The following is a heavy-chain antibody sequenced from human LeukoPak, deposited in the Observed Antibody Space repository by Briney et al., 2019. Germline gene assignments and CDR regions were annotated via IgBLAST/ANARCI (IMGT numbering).Heavy chain of an antibody. V-gene: IGHV3-7*03. J-gene: IGHJ6*03. CDR2: IKQDGSEK. CDR1: GFTFSSYW. D-gene: IGHD6-13*01. Sequence: GGSLRLSCAASGFTFSSYWMSWVRQAPGKGLEWVANIKQDGSEKYYVDSVKGRFTISRDNAKNSLYLQMNSLKTEDTAVYYCTRLAELTGYSSSWYGWNYYYYYMDVWGKGTTVTISS. CDR3: TRLAELTGYSSSWYGWNYYYYYMDV.